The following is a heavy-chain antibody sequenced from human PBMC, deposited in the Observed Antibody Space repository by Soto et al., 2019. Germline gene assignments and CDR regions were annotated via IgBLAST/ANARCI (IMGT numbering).Heavy chain of an antibody. V-gene: IGHV3-30-3*01. Sequence: QVQLVESGGGVVQPGRSLRLSCAASGFTFSSYAMHWVRQAPGKGLEWVAVISYDGSNKYYADSVKGRFTISRDNSKNTLYLQMNSLRAEDTAVYYCARPLWRDDYHCGYFDLLGRGTLVTVSS. CDR3: ARPLWRDDYHCGYFDL. J-gene: IGHJ2*01. CDR2: ISYDGSNK. D-gene: IGHD4-17*01. CDR1: GFTFSSYA.